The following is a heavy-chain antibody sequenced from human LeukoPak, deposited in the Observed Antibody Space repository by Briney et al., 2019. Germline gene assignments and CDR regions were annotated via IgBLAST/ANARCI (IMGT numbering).Heavy chain of an antibody. J-gene: IGHJ5*02. Sequence: SETLSLTCTVSGGSIGSSSYHWGWIRQPPGKGLEWIGSIYYSGSTYYNPSLKSRVTISVDTSKNQFSLKLSSVTAADTAVYYCARLRLVVVAASDEFDPWGQGTLVTVSS. CDR3: ARLRLVVVAASDEFDP. CDR2: IYYSGST. CDR1: GGSIGSSSYH. D-gene: IGHD2-15*01. V-gene: IGHV4-39*01.